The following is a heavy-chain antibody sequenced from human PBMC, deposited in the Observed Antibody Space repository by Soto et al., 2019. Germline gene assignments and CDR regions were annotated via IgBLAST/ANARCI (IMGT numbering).Heavy chain of an antibody. CDR2: INHSGST. J-gene: IGHJ4*02. Sequence: SQPMSLTWAVYGGSFSGYYWSWIRQPPGKGLEWIGEINHSGSTNYNPSLKSRVTISVDTSKNQFSLKLSSVTAADTAVYYCARGRAYGDCFDYWGQGTLVTVSS. V-gene: IGHV4-34*01. CDR1: GGSFSGYY. D-gene: IGHD4-17*01. CDR3: ARGRAYGDCFDY.